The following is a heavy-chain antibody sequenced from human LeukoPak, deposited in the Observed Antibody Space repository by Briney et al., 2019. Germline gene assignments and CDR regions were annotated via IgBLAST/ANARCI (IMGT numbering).Heavy chain of an antibody. V-gene: IGHV4-59*04. Sequence: SETLSLTCTVSGGSISNYYWSWIRQPPGKGLEWIGTIYYSGSTYYNPSLKSRVTISVDTSANQFSLKLSSVTAPDTAVYYCARHEDRNWYFDHWGQGTLVTVSS. D-gene: IGHD1-1*01. J-gene: IGHJ4*02. CDR2: IYYSGST. CDR3: ARHEDRNWYFDH. CDR1: GGSISNYY.